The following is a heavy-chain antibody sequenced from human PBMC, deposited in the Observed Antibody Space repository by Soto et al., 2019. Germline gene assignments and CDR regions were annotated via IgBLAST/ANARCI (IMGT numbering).Heavy chain of an antibody. CDR3: XXXSLXXAXXTREDY. J-gene: IGHJ4*02. V-gene: IGHV3-74*02. Sequence: EVQLVESGGGLVQPGGSLRLSCAASGFTFSSYWMHWVRQAPGKGLVWVSRINSDGSSTSYADSVKGRFTISRDNAKNTLYPQMNSLRAEDTAVXYXXXXSLXXAXXTREDYXXQATLVTVSS. CDR2: INSDGSST. CDR1: GFTFSSYW. D-gene: IGHD1-26*01.